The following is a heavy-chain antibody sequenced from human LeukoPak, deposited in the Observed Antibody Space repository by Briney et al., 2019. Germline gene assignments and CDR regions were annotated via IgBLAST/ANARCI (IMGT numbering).Heavy chain of an antibody. CDR2: INYSGST. CDR3: ARVPTVTFFDY. J-gene: IGHJ4*02. D-gene: IGHD4-17*01. CDR1: GGSISSYY. V-gene: IGHV4-59*08. Sequence: SETLSLTCSVSGGSISSYYWSWLRQPPGKGLEWIGYINYSGSTKYNPSLKSRVTISVDTSKNQFSLKLSSVTAADTAVYYCARVPTVTFFDYWGQGTLVTVSS.